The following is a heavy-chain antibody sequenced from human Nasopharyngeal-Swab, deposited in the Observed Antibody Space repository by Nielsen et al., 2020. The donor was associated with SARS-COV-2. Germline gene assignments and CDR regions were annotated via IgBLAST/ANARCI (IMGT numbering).Heavy chain of an antibody. J-gene: IGHJ4*02. CDR1: GFTFSSYG. D-gene: IGHD2-2*01. CDR2: ISYDGSNK. V-gene: IGHV3-30*03. Sequence: GGSLRLSCAASGFTFSSYGMHWVRQAPGKGLEWVAVISYDGSNKYYADSVKGRFTISRDNSKNTLYLQMNSLRAEDTAVYYCARPYCSSTSCYEDPYDILTGPFDYWGQGTLVTVSS. CDR3: ARPYCSSTSCYEDPYDILTGPFDY.